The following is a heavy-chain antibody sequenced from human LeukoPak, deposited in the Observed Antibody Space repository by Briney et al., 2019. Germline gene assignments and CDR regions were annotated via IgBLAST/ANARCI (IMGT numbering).Heavy chain of an antibody. V-gene: IGHV4-39*07. J-gene: IGHJ4*02. CDR2: IYYSGST. CDR1: GGSISSSSYY. CDR3: ARELVNYDYVWGSYGY. D-gene: IGHD3-16*01. Sequence: SETLSLTCTVSGGSISSSSYYWGWIRQPPGKGLEWIGSIYYSGSTYYNPSLKSRVTISVDTSKNQFSLKLSSVTAADTAVYYCARELVNYDYVWGSYGYWGQGTLVTVSS.